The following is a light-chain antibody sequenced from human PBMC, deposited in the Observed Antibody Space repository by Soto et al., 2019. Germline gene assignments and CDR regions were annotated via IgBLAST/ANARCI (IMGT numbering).Light chain of an antibody. Sequence: EIVMTQSPATLSVSPGERAILSCRASQSVSTNLGWYQQKPGQAPRLLIFGASTRATGIPARFSGSGSGTEFTLTISSRQSADSAVYYCQQYNNWPPFTFGQGTRLEIK. CDR3: QQYNNWPPFT. V-gene: IGKV3-15*01. J-gene: IGKJ5*01. CDR1: QSVSTN. CDR2: GAS.